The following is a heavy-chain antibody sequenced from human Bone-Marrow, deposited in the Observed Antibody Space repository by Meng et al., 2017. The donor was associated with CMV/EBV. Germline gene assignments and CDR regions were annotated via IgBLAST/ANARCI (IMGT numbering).Heavy chain of an antibody. V-gene: IGHV4-59*13. CDR3: ARHDYYDAFDI. CDR2: MYYGGSS. CDR1: RGSISSYY. D-gene: IGHD4/OR15-4a*01. J-gene: IGHJ3*02. Sequence: SETLSLTCSFSRGSISSYYWSWIRQPPGKGLEWIGYMYYGGSSNHNPSLKSRVTMSLDTSKNQFSLKITSVTAADTAVYYCARHDYYDAFDICGQGTMVTVSS.